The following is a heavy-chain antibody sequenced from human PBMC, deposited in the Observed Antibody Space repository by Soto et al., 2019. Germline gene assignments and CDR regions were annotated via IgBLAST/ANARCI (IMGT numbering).Heavy chain of an antibody. CDR1: GGTFSSYT. J-gene: IGHJ4*02. CDR3: AREPAGPAAIALKHFDY. Sequence: QVQLVQSGAEVKKPGSSVKVSCKASGGTFSSYTISWVRQAPGQGLEWMGRIIPILGIANYAQKFQGRLTITADKSTSTAYMELSSLRSEDTAVYYCAREPAGPAAIALKHFDYWGQGTLVTVSS. D-gene: IGHD2-2*01. CDR2: IIPILGIA. V-gene: IGHV1-69*08.